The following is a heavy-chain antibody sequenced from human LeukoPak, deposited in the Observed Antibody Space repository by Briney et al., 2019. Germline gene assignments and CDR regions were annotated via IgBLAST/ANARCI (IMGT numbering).Heavy chain of an antibody. Sequence: GGSLRLSCAASGFTFSSYSMNWVRQAPGKGLEWVSSISSSSSYIYYADSVKGRFTISRDNAKNSLYLQMNSLRAEDTAVYYCARVLGLSSVYGMDVWGQGTTVTVSS. J-gene: IGHJ6*02. CDR3: ARVLGLSSVYGMDV. CDR2: ISSSSSYI. CDR1: GFTFSSYS. V-gene: IGHV3-21*01. D-gene: IGHD2-15*01.